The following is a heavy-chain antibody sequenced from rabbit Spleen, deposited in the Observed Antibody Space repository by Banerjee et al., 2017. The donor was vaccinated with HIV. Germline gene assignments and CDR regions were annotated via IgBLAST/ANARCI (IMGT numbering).Heavy chain of an antibody. J-gene: IGHJ4*01. V-gene: IGHV1S43*01. D-gene: IGHD8-1*01. Sequence: QEQLVESGGGLVQPGGSLKLSCKASGIDFNSNYWICWVRQAPGKGLEWIACIYTGDGNTYDASWAKGRCTISRSTSLNTVDLKMTSLTVADTATYFCTRNLEDYAGSSYLDLWGQGTLVTVS. CDR3: TRNLEDYAGSSYLDL. CDR2: IYTGDGNT. CDR1: GIDFNSNYW.